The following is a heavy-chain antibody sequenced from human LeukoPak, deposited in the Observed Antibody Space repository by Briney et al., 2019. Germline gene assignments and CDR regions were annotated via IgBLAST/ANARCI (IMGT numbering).Heavy chain of an antibody. Sequence: PGGSLRLSCAASGFTFSSYAMHWVRQAPGKGLEWVAVISYDGSNKYYADSVKGRFTISRDNSKNTLYLQMNSPRAEDTAIYYCAKGGTERAWGQGTLVTVSS. J-gene: IGHJ4*02. CDR2: ISYDGSNK. CDR1: GFTFSSYA. V-gene: IGHV3-30-3*01. CDR3: AKGGTERA.